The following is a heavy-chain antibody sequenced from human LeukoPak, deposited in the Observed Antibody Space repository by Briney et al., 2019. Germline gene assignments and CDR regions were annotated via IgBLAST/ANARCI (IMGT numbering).Heavy chain of an antibody. Sequence: PGGSLRLSCAASGFTVSSNYMSWVRQAPGKGLEWVSVIYSGGSTYYADSVKGRFTISRDNAKNTLYLQMNSLRIEDTALYYCAKDQGGYIYGCDYWGQGNLVSVSS. V-gene: IGHV3-53*05. CDR1: GFTVSSNY. CDR2: IYSGGST. J-gene: IGHJ4*02. D-gene: IGHD5-18*01. CDR3: AKDQGGYIYGCDY.